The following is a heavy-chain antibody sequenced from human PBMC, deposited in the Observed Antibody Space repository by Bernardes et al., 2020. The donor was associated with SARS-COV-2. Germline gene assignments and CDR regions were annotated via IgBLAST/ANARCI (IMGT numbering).Heavy chain of an antibody. CDR3: AKEGDVSGSPGSSYGMDV. D-gene: IGHD3-10*01. CDR1: GFTFSSYG. J-gene: IGHJ6*02. V-gene: IGHV3-23*01. Sequence: GSLRLPCSASGFTFSSYGMLWIRQAPGTRLEWFSAISGSGGSTYYADSVKGRFTVSRANSKKRLYLQMNSLRAEDTAVYYCAKEGDVSGSPGSSYGMDVWGQGTTVTVSS. CDR2: ISGSGGST.